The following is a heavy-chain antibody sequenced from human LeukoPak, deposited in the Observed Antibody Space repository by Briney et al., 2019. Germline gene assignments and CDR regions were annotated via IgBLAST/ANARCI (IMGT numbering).Heavy chain of an antibody. Sequence: GGSRRLSWAASGSTASANYMTWVRQAPGKGLGWVSVLYRGGSTYYADSVKGRFTISRDNSKNTLYLQMNSLRVEDTAMYYCARGEPVSWGQGTLVTVSS. CDR1: GSTASANY. CDR2: LYRGGST. CDR3: ARGEPVS. J-gene: IGHJ5*02. V-gene: IGHV3-53*01.